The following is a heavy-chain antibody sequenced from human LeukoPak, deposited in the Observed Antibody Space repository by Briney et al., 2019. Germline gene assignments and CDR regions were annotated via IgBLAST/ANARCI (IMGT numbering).Heavy chain of an antibody. CDR2: ITSGSSTI. Sequence: PGGSLRLSCAASGFTFSAFNMNWVRQAPGKGLEWVSFITSGSSTILYADSVKGRFTISRDNANNSLYLQMNSLRVEDTAVYYCARGRGAGDYWGQGTLVTVSS. J-gene: IGHJ4*02. CDR3: ARGRGAGDY. CDR1: GFTFSAFN. D-gene: IGHD3-10*01. V-gene: IGHV3-48*01.